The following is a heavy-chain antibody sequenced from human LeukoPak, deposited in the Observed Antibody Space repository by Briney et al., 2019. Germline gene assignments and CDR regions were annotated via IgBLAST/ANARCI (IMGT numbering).Heavy chain of an antibody. CDR3: ANPRDYYGSGSYPPYYYMDV. CDR2: ISGSGGST. V-gene: IGHV3-23*01. Sequence: PGGSLRLSCAASGFTFSSYAMSWVRQAPGKGLEWVSAISGSGGSTYYADSVKGRFTISRDNSKNTLYLQMNSLRAEDTAIYYCANPRDYYGSGSYPPYYYMDVWGKGTTGTVFS. J-gene: IGHJ6*03. D-gene: IGHD3-10*01. CDR1: GFTFSSYA.